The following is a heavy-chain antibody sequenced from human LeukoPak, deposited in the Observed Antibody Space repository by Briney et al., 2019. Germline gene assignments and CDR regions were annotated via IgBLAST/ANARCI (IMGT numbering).Heavy chain of an antibody. J-gene: IGHJ6*03. CDR1: GYTFTGYY. CDR3: ARGNIAARGYYYYYMDV. V-gene: IGHV1-2*02. D-gene: IGHD6-6*01. Sequence: GASVKVSCKASGYTFTGYYMHWVRQAPGQGLEWMGWINPNSGGTNYAQKFQGRVTMTRDTSVSTAYMELSRLRSDDTAVYYCARGNIAARGYYYYYMDVWGKGTTVTVSS. CDR2: INPNSGGT.